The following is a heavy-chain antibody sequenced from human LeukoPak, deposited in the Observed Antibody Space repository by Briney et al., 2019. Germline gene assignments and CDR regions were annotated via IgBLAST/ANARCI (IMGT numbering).Heavy chain of an antibody. J-gene: IGHJ4*02. Sequence: GVSLRLSCAASGFTFSSYAMSWVRESPGGGREWVSAISGSGGSTYYADSVKGRFTISRDNSKNTLYLQMNSLRAEDTAVYYCAGWSGYKDYWGQGTLVTVSS. D-gene: IGHD3-3*01. CDR1: GFTFSSYA. CDR3: AGWSGYKDY. CDR2: ISGSGGST. V-gene: IGHV3-23*01.